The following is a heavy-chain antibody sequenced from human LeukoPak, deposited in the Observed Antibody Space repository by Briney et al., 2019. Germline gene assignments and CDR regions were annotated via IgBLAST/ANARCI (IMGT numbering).Heavy chain of an antibody. D-gene: IGHD1-26*01. Sequence: PSETLSLTCTVSGGSISSYYWSWIRQPAGKGLEWIGRIYTSGSTNYNPSLKSRVTISVDTSKNQFSLKLSSVTAADTAVYYCASGQWELRGGTFDYWGQGTLVTVSS. CDR2: IYTSGST. CDR3: ASGQWELRGGTFDY. CDR1: GGSISSYY. J-gene: IGHJ4*02. V-gene: IGHV4-4*07.